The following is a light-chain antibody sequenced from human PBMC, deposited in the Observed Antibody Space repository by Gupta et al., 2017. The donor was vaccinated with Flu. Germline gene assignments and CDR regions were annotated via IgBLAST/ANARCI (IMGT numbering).Light chain of an antibody. CDR2: GAS. J-gene: IGKJ1*01. V-gene: IGKV3-15*01. Sequence: DIVMTQSPAALSVSPGERATLSCRARQSVTSNLAWYQQKPGQAPRLIIYGASSGATGFPATFSGSGSGTEFILTISSRQSEDFAVYYCQQETSCPITFGQGTKVEIK. CDR1: QSVTSN. CDR3: QQETSCPIT.